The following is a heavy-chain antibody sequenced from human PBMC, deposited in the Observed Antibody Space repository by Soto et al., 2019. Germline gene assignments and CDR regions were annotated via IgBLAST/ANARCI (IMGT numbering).Heavy chain of an antibody. CDR3: ARDYDFWSGPPVGYYGMGV. Sequence: ASVKVSCKASGGTFSSYAISWVRQAPGQGLEWMGGIIPIFGTANYAQKFQGRVTITADKSTSTAYMELSSLRSEDTAVYYCARDYDFWSGPPVGYYGMGVWGQGTTVTVSS. CDR2: IIPIFGTA. D-gene: IGHD3-3*01. J-gene: IGHJ6*02. CDR1: GGTFSSYA. V-gene: IGHV1-69*06.